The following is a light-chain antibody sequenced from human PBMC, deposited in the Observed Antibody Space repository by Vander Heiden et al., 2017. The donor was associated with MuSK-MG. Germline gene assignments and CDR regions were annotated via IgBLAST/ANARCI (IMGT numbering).Light chain of an antibody. CDR1: QSISLY. CDR2: VTS. Sequence: DIQMTQSPSSLSASVGDRVTITCRASQSISLYLNWYQQKPGKAPQLLIYVTSSLQSGVPSRFSGSGSGTDFTLTISSLQPEDFATYYCQQSFSTPRTFGQGTQLDIK. J-gene: IGKJ5*01. CDR3: QQSFSTPRT. V-gene: IGKV1-39*01.